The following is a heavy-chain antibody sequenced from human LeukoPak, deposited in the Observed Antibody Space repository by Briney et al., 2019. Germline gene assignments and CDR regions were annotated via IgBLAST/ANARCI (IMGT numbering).Heavy chain of an antibody. V-gene: IGHV4-4*07. J-gene: IGHJ4*02. CDR3: ARDQNPGVYFDY. D-gene: IGHD1-14*01. CDR1: GGSISSYY. CDR2: IYTSGST. Sequence: SETLSFTCTVSGGSISSYYWSWIRQPAGKGLEWIGRIYTSGSTNYNPSLKSRVTMSVDTSKNQFSLKLSSVTAADTAVYYCARDQNPGVYFDYWGQGTLVTVSS.